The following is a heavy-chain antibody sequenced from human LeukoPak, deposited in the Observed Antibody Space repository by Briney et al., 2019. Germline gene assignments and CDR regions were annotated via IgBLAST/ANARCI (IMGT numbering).Heavy chain of an antibody. CDR2: VYDSGST. J-gene: IGHJ4*02. Sequence: SETLSLTCTVSGYSISSGYYWGWIRQPPGKGLEWIGYVYDSGSTNYNPSLRSRVTISVDTSKNQFSLKVSSVTAADTAVYYCARATWTNFYFDYWGQEALVTVSS. D-gene: IGHD3/OR15-3a*01. V-gene: IGHV4-38-2*02. CDR1: GYSISSGYY. CDR3: ARATWTNFYFDY.